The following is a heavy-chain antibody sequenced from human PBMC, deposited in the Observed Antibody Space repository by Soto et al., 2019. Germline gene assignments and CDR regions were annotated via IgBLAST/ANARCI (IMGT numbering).Heavy chain of an antibody. V-gene: IGHV4-39*01. Sequence: PSETLSLTCTVSGDSITSNSYFWAWIRQPPGKGLEWIGSIYYSGTTYYNPSLKSRVTISVDRSKNQFSLKLSSVTAADTAVDYCAKNWNWGSLVQWGQGSLVTVSS. CDR1: GDSITSNSYF. D-gene: IGHD7-27*01. CDR3: AKNWNWGSLVQ. CDR2: IYYSGTT. J-gene: IGHJ4*02.